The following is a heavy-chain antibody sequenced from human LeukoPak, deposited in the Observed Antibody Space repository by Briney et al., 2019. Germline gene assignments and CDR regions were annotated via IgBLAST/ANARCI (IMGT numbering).Heavy chain of an antibody. J-gene: IGHJ4*02. V-gene: IGHV4-31*03. CDR2: IYYSGST. CDR3: ARARPDDYGDYDHFDY. D-gene: IGHD4-17*01. Sequence: KASETLSLTCTVSGGSISSGGYCWSWIRQHPGKGLEWIGHIYYSGSTYYNPTLKSRVTISVDTSKNQFSLKLSSVTAADTAVYYCARARPDDYGDYDHFDYWGQGTLVTVSS. CDR1: GGSISSGGYC.